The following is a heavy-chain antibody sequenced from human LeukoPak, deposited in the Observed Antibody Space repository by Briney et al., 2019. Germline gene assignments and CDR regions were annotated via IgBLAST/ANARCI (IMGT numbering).Heavy chain of an antibody. D-gene: IGHD3-22*01. CDR1: GFTFSSYS. J-gene: IGHJ4*02. V-gene: IGHV3-48*01. CDR3: ARDLVTDYYDSSGYGY. CDR2: ISSSSSTI. Sequence: QTGGSLRLSCAASGFTFSSYSMNWVRQAPGKGLEWVSYISSSSSTIYYADSVKGRFTISRDNAKNSLYLQMNSLRAEDTAVYYCARDLVTDYYDSSGYGYWGQGTLVTVSS.